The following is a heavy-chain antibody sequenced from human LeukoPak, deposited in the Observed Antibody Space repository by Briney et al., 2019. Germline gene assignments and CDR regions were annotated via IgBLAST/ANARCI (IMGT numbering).Heavy chain of an antibody. J-gene: IGHJ6*02. Sequence: SETLSLTCTVSGGSISSYYWSWIRQPPGKGLEWIGYNYYSGSTNYNPSLKSRVTISVDTSKNQFSLKLSSVTAADTAVYYCARGRRYYYYGMDVWGQGTTVTASS. V-gene: IGHV4-59*01. CDR1: GGSISSYY. CDR2: NYYSGST. CDR3: ARGRRYYYYGMDV. D-gene: IGHD5-12*01.